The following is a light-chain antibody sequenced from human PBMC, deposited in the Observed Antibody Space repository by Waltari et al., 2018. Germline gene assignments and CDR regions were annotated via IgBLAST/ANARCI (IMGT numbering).Light chain of an antibody. Sequence: EIVLTQSPGTLSLSPGERATLSCRASQRVTSGYLAWYSQKPGQTPRLLIHGASTRATGIPDRFSGSGSGTDFTLTISRLEPEDFAVFYCQHYGTSLITFGQGTRLEIK. CDR1: QRVTSGY. CDR3: QHYGTSLIT. V-gene: IGKV3-20*01. CDR2: GAS. J-gene: IGKJ5*01.